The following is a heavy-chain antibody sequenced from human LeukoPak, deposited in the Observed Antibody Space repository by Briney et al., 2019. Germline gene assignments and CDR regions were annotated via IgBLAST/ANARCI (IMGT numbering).Heavy chain of an antibody. CDR3: ARARPPRYSGSYGASDY. CDR2: IYYSGST. V-gene: IGHV4-31*03. J-gene: IGHJ4*02. Sequence: PSETLSLTCTVSGGSISSGGYYWSWIRQHPGKGLEWIGSIYYSGSTNYNPSLKSRVTISVDTSKNQFSLKLSSVTAADTAVYYCARARPPRYSGSYGASDYWGQGTLVTVSS. CDR1: GGSISSGGYY. D-gene: IGHD1-26*01.